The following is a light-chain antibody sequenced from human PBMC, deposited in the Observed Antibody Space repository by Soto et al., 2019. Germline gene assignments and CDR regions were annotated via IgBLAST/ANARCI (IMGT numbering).Light chain of an antibody. CDR2: EVS. J-gene: IGLJ2*01. CDR1: SSDVGSYNR. V-gene: IGLV2-18*01. CDR3: SLYTSSSPHVV. Sequence: QSALTQPPSVSGSPGQSVTISCTGTSSDVGSYNRVSWYQQPPGTAPKLMIYEVSNRPSGVPDRFSGSKSGNTASLTISGLQAEDEADYYCSLYTSSSPHVVFCGGTKVTVL.